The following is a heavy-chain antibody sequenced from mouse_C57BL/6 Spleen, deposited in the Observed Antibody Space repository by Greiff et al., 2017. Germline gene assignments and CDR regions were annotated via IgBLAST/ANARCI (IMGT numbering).Heavy chain of an antibody. D-gene: IGHD5-5*01. V-gene: IGHV7-1*01. CDR2: SRNKANAYTT. CDR1: GFTFSDFY. Sequence: DVMLVESGGGLVQSGRSLRLSCATSGFTFSDFYMEWVRQAPGKGLEWIAASRNKANAYTTEYSASVKGRFIVSRDTSQSILYLQMNALRAEDTAIYYWARDGDYPYAMDYWGQGTSVTVSS. J-gene: IGHJ4*01. CDR3: ARDGDYPYAMDY.